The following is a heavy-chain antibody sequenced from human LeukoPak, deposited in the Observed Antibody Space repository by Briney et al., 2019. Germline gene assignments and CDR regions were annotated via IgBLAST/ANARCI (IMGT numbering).Heavy chain of an antibody. Sequence: GGSLRLSCAASGFTVGTNYMSWVRQAPGKGPEWISIIYRGGDTYYADSVKGRFTISRDNSKNTLYLQMNSLRAEDTAVYYCARDRSGYFQNWGQGTLVTVSS. D-gene: IGHD3-3*01. J-gene: IGHJ1*01. CDR3: ARDRSGYFQN. V-gene: IGHV3-66*01. CDR1: GFTVGTNY. CDR2: IYRGGDT.